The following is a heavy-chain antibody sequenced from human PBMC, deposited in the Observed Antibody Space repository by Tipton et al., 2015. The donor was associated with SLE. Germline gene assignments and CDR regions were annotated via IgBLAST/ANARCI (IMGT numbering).Heavy chain of an antibody. CDR1: GFTFSTYD. Sequence: SLRLSCAASGFTFSTYDMHWVRQATVKGLEWVSTIGTAGDTYYPGSVKGRFTISRENAKNSLYLQMNSLRDGDTAVYYCARGSDVGYCTNGVCSLDYWGQGALVTVSS. J-gene: IGHJ4*02. D-gene: IGHD2-8*01. CDR3: ARGSDVGYCTNGVCSLDY. V-gene: IGHV3-13*01. CDR2: IGTAGDT.